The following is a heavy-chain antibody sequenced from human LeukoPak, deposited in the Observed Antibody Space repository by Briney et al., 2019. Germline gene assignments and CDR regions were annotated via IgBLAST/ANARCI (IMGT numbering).Heavy chain of an antibody. CDR1: GFTFSSYA. J-gene: IGHJ4*02. V-gene: IGHV3-23*01. CDR3: AKTVRLRAMAYYFDY. CDR2: ISSSGDTT. D-gene: IGHD5-18*01. Sequence: PGGSLRLSRAASGFTFSSYAMSWVRQAPGKGLEWVSAISSSGDTTYYADSVKGRFTISRDNSGNTLYLQMNSLRAEDTAIYYCAKTVRLRAMAYYFDYWGQGTLVTVSS.